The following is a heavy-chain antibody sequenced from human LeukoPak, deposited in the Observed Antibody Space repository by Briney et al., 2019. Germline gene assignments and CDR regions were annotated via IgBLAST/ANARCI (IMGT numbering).Heavy chain of an antibody. Sequence: SETLSLTCTVSGGSISSYYWSWIRQPPGKGLEWIGYIYYSGSTNYNPSLKSRVTISVDTSKNQFSLKLSSVTAADTAVYYCARGGGTYGDYDFDYWGQGTLVTVSS. CDR1: GGSISSYY. J-gene: IGHJ4*02. D-gene: IGHD4-17*01. V-gene: IGHV4-59*12. CDR3: ARGGGTYGDYDFDY. CDR2: IYYSGST.